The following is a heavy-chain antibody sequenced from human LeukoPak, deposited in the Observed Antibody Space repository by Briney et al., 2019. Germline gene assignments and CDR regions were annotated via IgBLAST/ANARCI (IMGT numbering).Heavy chain of an antibody. D-gene: IGHD6-13*01. CDR2: INTDGSAT. CDR3: ARGTAATAGIDY. J-gene: IGHJ4*02. CDR1: GFSFSTDW. Sequence: GGSLRLSCAVSGFSFSTDWIHWVRQAPGKGLGWVSLINTDGSATTYGDSAKGRFTVSRDNDKNSLFLEMNSLRVEDTAVYYCARGTAATAGIDYWGQGTLVTVSS. V-gene: IGHV3-74*01.